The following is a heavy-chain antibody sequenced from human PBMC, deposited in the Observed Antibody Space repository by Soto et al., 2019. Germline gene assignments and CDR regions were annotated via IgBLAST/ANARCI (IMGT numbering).Heavy chain of an antibody. Sequence: QLQLQESGSGLVKPSQTLSLTCAVSGGSISSGGYSWSWIRQPPGKGLEWIGYIYHSGSTYYNPSLRSRVTISVDRSKNQFSMKLSSVTAADTAVYYCARDLREAAGHFYYWGQGTLVTVSS. V-gene: IGHV4-30-2*01. CDR3: ARDLREAAGHFYY. J-gene: IGHJ4*02. CDR2: IYHSGST. D-gene: IGHD6-13*01. CDR1: GGSISSGGYS.